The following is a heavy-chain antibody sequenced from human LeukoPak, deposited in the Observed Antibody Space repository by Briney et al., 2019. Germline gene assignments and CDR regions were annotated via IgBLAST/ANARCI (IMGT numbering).Heavy chain of an antibody. J-gene: IGHJ4*02. CDR3: AKKEGAAGHFDY. Sequence: GGSLRLSCAASGFTFSSYAMSWVRQAPGKGLEWVSTISGSGGSTYYADSVKGRFTISRDNSKNTLYLQMNSLRAEDTAVYYCAKKEGAAGHFDYWGQGTLVTVSS. CDR2: ISGSGGST. D-gene: IGHD6-13*01. CDR1: GFTFSSYA. V-gene: IGHV3-23*01.